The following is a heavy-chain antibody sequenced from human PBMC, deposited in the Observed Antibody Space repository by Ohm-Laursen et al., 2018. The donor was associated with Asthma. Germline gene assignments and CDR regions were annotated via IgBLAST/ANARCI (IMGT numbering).Heavy chain of an antibody. V-gene: IGHV3-21*01. CDR2: ISPASSFI. D-gene: IGHD1-26*01. CDR1: GYTFSRYS. J-gene: IGHJ1*01. Sequence: GSLRLSCSASGYTFSRYSIHWVRQIPGKGREGVASISPASSFIYYADSVRGRFTTSRDNARNSVYLQMNSLRAEDTALYYCARIGPEWELPGREYSLHHWGEGTLVTVSS. CDR3: ARIGPEWELPGREYSLHH.